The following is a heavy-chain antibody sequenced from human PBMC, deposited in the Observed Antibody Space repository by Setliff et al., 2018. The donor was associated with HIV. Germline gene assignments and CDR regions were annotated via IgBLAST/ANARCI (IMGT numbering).Heavy chain of an antibody. CDR3: ASRIYYYDILTGYYKGRGFDY. CDR1: GGSIDNNKYY. D-gene: IGHD3-9*01. Sequence: LSLTCSVSGGSIDNNKYYWTWIRQPPGKGLEWTGSIYHTGRTYYNRSLESRLTISIDTSKNQFSPKLTSVTAADTAMYYCASRIYYYDILTGYYKGRGFDYWGQGTLVTVSS. J-gene: IGHJ4*02. V-gene: IGHV4-39*01. CDR2: IYHTGRT.